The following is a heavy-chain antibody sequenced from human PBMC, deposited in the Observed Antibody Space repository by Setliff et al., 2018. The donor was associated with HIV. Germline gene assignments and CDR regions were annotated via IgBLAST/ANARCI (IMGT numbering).Heavy chain of an antibody. J-gene: IGHJ6*03. CDR1: GFTFSRYG. V-gene: IGHV3-30*03. Sequence: GGSLRLSCAASGFTFSRYGMHWVCQAPGKGLEWVAVISFDGKSKYYADSVRGRFTISRDDSKNTLYLQMNSLRAEDTAMYYCARDKAVNSWSGYYTPTYMDVWGKGTMVTVSS. CDR3: ARDKAVNSWSGYYTPTYMDV. CDR2: ISFDGKSK. D-gene: IGHD3-3*01.